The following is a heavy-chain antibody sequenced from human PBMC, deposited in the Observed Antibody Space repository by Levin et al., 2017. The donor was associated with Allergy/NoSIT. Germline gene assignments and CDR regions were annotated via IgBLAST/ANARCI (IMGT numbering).Heavy chain of an antibody. CDR3: AREGGYASFEY. V-gene: IGHV1-2*02. CDR2: INPKSGAT. J-gene: IGHJ4*02. Sequence: ASVKVSCKASGYTFSGHYINWVRQAPGQGLEWMGWINPKSGATSYAQKFQGRVTMTRDTSISTVYVDLSRLRSDDTAVYFCAREGGYASFEYWGQGTLVTVSS. CDR1: GYTFSGHY. D-gene: IGHD2-2*01.